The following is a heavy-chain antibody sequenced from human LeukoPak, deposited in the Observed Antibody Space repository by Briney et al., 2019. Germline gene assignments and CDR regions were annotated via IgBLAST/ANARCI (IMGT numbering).Heavy chain of an antibody. CDR3: ARMRYSITIFGVVIEYYFDY. CDR1: GGSFSGYY. Sequence: SGTLSLTCAVYGGSFSGYYWSWIRQPPGKGLEWIGEINHSGSTNYNPSLKSRVTISVDTSKNQFSLKLSSVTAADTAVYYCARMRYSITIFGVVIEYYFDYWGQGTLVTVSS. V-gene: IGHV4-34*01. D-gene: IGHD3-3*01. J-gene: IGHJ4*02. CDR2: INHSGST.